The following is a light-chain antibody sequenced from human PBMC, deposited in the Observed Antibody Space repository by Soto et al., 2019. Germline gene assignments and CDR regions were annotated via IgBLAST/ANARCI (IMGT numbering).Light chain of an antibody. V-gene: IGKV1-39*01. Sequence: DLQMTQSPSSLSASVGDRVTITCRASQIMSNYLNWYQQRPGKAPKLLIYAASNLESGVPSRFSGSGSGTDFTLTISSLQPEDFATYYCQQSYSTPITFGQGTRLDIK. CDR3: QQSYSTPIT. CDR2: AAS. CDR1: QIMSNY. J-gene: IGKJ5*01.